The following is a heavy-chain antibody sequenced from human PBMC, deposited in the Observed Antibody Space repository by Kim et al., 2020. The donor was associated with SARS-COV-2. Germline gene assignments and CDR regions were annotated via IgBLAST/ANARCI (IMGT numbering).Heavy chain of an antibody. Sequence: GGSLRLSCAASGFTFSSYGMHWVRQAPGKGLEWVAVISYDGSKKYYADSVKGRFTISRDNTKNTLYLQMNSLRAYDTAVYYCAKDPNLTLLLWFGELLEGMVVWGRGTRDTVSS. V-gene: IGHV3-30*18. CDR3: AKDPNLTLLLWFGELLEGMVV. CDR1: GFTFSSYG. D-gene: IGHD3-10*01. J-gene: IGHJ6*02. CDR2: ISYDGSKK.